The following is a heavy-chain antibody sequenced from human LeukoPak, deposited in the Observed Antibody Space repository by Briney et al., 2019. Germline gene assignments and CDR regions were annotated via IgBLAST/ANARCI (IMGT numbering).Heavy chain of an antibody. CDR3: ARDKSGYYYMDY. CDR1: GFTFSSYA. CDR2: ISGSGGST. Sequence: PGGSLRLSCAASGFTFSSYAMSWVRQAPGKGLEWVSTISGSGGSTYYADSVKGRFTISRDNSKNTLYLQMNSLRAEDTAVYYCARDKSGYYYMDYWGQGTLVTVSS. J-gene: IGHJ4*02. D-gene: IGHD3-22*01. V-gene: IGHV3-23*01.